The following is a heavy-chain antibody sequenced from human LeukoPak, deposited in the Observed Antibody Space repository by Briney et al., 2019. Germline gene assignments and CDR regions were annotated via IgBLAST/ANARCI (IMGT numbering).Heavy chain of an antibody. CDR1: GFTFSSYA. CDR2: IGSSGDNT. V-gene: IGHV3-23*01. Sequence: GGPLRLSWAAPGFTFSSYAMSWVRQAPGKGREGVSSIGSSGDNTYSADSVKGRFTIYRDNSKNTLCLQLSSLRAEDTAVYYCARDAYSGSYCFDYWGQGTLVTVSS. D-gene: IGHD1-26*01. CDR3: ARDAYSGSYCFDY. J-gene: IGHJ4*02.